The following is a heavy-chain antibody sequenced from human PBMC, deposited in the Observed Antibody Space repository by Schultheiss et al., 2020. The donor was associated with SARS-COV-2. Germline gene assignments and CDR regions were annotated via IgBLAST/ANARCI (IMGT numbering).Heavy chain of an antibody. D-gene: IGHD1-1*01. Sequence: GGSLRLSCAASGFTFSNYGMHWVRQAPGKGLEWVSGISWNSGSIGYADSVKGRFTISRDNAKNSLYLQMNSLRAEDTAVYYCAKYVGYSFDYWGQGTLVTVSS. CDR3: AKYVGYSFDY. J-gene: IGHJ4*02. CDR1: GFTFSNYG. CDR2: ISWNSGSI. V-gene: IGHV3-9*01.